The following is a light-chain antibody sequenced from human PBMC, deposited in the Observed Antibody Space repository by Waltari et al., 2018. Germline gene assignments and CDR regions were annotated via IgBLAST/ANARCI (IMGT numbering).Light chain of an antibody. J-gene: IGKJ4*01. Sequence: DVVMTQSPLSLPVTIGQQASIPCRSSQSLVHTDGNTYLNWFPKRPGQSPRRLIYKVSKRDSGVPDRFSGSGSGTDFTLEISRVEAEDVGVYYCMQGTHWPLTFGGGTKVEIK. CDR1: QSLVHTDGNTY. CDR3: MQGTHWPLT. CDR2: KVS. V-gene: IGKV2-30*02.